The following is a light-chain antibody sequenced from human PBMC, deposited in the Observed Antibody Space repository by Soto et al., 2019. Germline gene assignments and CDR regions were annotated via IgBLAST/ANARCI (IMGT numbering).Light chain of an antibody. CDR3: FSYSNSRARI. J-gene: IGLJ2*01. CDR1: RSDVGGYNY. V-gene: IGLV2-14*01. CDR2: DVS. Sequence: QSALTQPASVSGSPGQSITISCTGTRSDVGGYNYVSWYKQKPGKAPKLVIYDVSHRPSGVSDRFFGSKSGNTASLIISGLQAEDEADYYCFSYSNSRARIFGGGTKLTVL.